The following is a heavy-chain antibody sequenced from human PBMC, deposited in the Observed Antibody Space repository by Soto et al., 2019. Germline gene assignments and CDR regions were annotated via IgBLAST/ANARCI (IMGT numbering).Heavy chain of an antibody. D-gene: IGHD3-22*01. V-gene: IGHV4-39*01. CDR3: ARHPITIIVVVPSYFDY. J-gene: IGHJ4*02. CDR1: GGSISSSSYY. Sequence: PSETLSLTCTVSGGSISSSSYYWGWIRQPPGKGLEWIGSIYYSGSTYYNPSLKSRVTISVDTSKNQFSLKLSSVTAADTAVYYCARHPITIIVVVPSYFDYWGQGTLVTVSS. CDR2: IYYSGST.